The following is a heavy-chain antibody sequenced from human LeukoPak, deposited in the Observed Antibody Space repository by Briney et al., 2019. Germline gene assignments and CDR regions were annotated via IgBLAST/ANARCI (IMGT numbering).Heavy chain of an antibody. D-gene: IGHD1-26*01. CDR1: GGSFSGYY. CDR2: INHSGST. J-gene: IGHJ4*02. Sequence: PSETLSLTCAVYGGSFSGYYWSWIRQPPGKGLEWIGEINHSGSTNYNPSLKSRVTISVDTSKNQFSLKLSSVTAADTAVYYCARHEGSGSYFLDYWGQGTLVTVSS. CDR3: ARHEGSGSYFLDY. V-gene: IGHV4-34*01.